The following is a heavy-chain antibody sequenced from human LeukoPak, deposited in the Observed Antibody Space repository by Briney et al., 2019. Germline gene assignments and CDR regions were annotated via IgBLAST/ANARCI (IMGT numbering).Heavy chain of an antibody. CDR3: ASDFGY. D-gene: IGHD3-10*01. CDR1: GGSISTDY. V-gene: IGHV4-4*07. Sequence: SQTLSLTCTVSGGSISTDYWTWIRQPARKGLEWVVRNYTSGSTNYNPSLKGRVTMSLDTSKNQFSLKLTSVTAAHTAVYYCASDFGYWGQGTLVTVSS. CDR2: NYTSGST. J-gene: IGHJ4*02.